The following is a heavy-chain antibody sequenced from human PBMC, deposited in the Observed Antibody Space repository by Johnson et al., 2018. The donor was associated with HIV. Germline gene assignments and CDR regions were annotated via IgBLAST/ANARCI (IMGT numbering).Heavy chain of an antibody. Sequence: QVQLVESGGGVVQPGRSLRLSCAASGFTFSNYDMDWVRQAPGKGLEWVVGISYDGGKKYYRDSVKGRFTISRDNSNNTLYLQMNSLRTEDSCVYYCAREGTLGAFDIWGQGTMVTVSS. V-gene: IGHV3-30*03. CDR3: AREGTLGAFDI. D-gene: IGHD1-1*01. J-gene: IGHJ3*02. CDR2: ISYDGGKK. CDR1: GFTFSNYD.